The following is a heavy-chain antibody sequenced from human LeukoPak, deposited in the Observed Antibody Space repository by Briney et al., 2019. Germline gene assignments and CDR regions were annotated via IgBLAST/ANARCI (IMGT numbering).Heavy chain of an antibody. J-gene: IGHJ4*02. CDR3: ARGSREMSTISDY. Sequence: SETLSLTCSVSGGAISSYCWNWIRLPAGKGLEWIGCIYTRGSTIHNPSIKSRVTMSVDTAKNQFSLRLNSVTAADTAVYYCARGSREMSTISDYWGQGTLVTVSS. CDR1: GGAISSYC. V-gene: IGHV4-4*07. CDR2: IYTRGST. D-gene: IGHD5-24*01.